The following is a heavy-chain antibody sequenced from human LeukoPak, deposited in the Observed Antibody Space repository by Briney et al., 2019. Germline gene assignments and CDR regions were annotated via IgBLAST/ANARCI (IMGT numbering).Heavy chain of an antibody. D-gene: IGHD2-2*02. CDR2: ISYHGRDQ. J-gene: IGHJ4*02. V-gene: IGHV3-30*04. CDR1: GFIFSTYA. CDR3: ARQDCSSGSCYNDY. Sequence: PGGSLRLSCAVSGFIFSTYAMHWVRQAPGKGLEWVAVISYHGRDQYYADSVKGRFTISRDNSKSTLSLQMNSLRAEDTAVYYCARQDCSSGSCYNDYWGQGILVTVPS.